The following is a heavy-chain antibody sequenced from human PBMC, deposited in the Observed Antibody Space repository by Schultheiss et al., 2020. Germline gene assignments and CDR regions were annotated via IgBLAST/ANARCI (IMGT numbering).Heavy chain of an antibody. J-gene: IGHJ4*02. CDR3: ARSDFWSTYYGGFDY. CDR1: GYSVTNGYY. Sequence: SETLSLTCAVSGYSVTNGYYWGWIRQPPGKGLEWIGSIYHSGNTYYNPSLKSRVTISVDTSKTQFSLKLSSVTAAVTAIYYCARSDFWSTYYGGFDYWGQGTLVTVSS. CDR2: IYHSGNT. D-gene: IGHD3-3*01. V-gene: IGHV4-38-2*01.